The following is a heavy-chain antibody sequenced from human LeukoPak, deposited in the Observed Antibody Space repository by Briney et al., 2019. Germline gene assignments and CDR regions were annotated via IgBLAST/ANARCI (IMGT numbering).Heavy chain of an antibody. CDR3: TTGSRWSSFDF. J-gene: IGHJ4*02. D-gene: IGHD2-15*01. Sequence: ASVKVSCKVSGHTLTELSIHWVRQAPGEGLEWMGGFDPEDGEGIYLQKFRGRVTMTEDTSTDTAYVQLSRLRSDDTAVYYCTTGSRWSSFDFWGQGTLVTVSS. CDR2: FDPEDGEG. V-gene: IGHV1-24*01. CDR1: GHTLTELS.